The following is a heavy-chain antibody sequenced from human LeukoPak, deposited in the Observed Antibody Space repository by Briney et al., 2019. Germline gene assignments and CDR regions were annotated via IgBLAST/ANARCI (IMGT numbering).Heavy chain of an antibody. J-gene: IGHJ4*02. D-gene: IGHD3-10*01. CDR2: IYTSGST. V-gene: IGHV4-61*02. Sequence: SETLSLTCTVSGGSISSGSYYWSWIRQPAGKGLEWIGRIYTSGSTNYNPSLKSRVTISVDTSKNQFSLKLSSVTAADTAVYYCASEDGSGDIFDYWGQGTLVTVSS. CDR1: GGSISSGSYY. CDR3: ASEDGSGDIFDY.